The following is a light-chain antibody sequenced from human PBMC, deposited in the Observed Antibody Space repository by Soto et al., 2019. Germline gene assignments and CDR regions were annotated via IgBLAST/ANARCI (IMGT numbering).Light chain of an antibody. J-gene: IGLJ2*01. CDR3: GTWDSSLSAVA. CDR1: SSNIGKNY. V-gene: IGLV1-51*01. CDR2: ENN. Sequence: QSVLTQPPSVSAAPGQKVTISCSGSSSNIGKNYVSWYQQLPGAAPKLLIYENNKRPSGIPDRFSGSKSGTSATLGITGLQTGDEADYYCGTWDSSLSAVAFGGGTQLTVL.